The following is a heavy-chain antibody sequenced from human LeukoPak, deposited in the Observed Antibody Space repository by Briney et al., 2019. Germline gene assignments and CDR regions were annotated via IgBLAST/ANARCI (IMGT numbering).Heavy chain of an antibody. CDR2: IYYSGTT. CDR3: ARRHDYGADY. CDR1: SDSIYSSNYY. V-gene: IGHV4-39*01. J-gene: IGHJ4*02. Sequence: PSETLSLTCTVSSDSIYSSNYYWGWIRQPPGKGLEWIGSIYYSGTTYYNPSLKSRVTISVDTSKNQFSLKLSSVTAADTAVYYCARRHDYGADYWGQGTLVTVSS. D-gene: IGHD4-17*01.